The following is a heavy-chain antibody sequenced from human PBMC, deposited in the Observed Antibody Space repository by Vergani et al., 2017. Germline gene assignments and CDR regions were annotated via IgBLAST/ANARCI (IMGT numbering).Heavy chain of an antibody. J-gene: IGHJ3*01. V-gene: IGHV5-51*01. CDR2: IYPGDSEV. CDR1: GYIFSNFW. D-gene: IGHD3-10*01. CDR3: ASGGHGSENGGALQL. Sequence: EKQLVQSGSETKKPGESLKISCQAFGYIFSNFWIGWVRQRPGRGLEWMGIIYPGDSEVKSNPTFRGQVIFSVDTSVNTAYLQWRSLQASDTATYFYASGGHGSENGGALQLWGQGTNITVSS.